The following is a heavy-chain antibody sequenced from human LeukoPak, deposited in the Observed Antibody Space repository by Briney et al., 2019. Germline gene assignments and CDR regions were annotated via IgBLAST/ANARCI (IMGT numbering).Heavy chain of an antibody. CDR3: AGGFGFLIES. V-gene: IGHV3-7*04. CDR2: IKQDGTEQ. Sequence: GGSLRLSCAASGFTFSTYYMAWVRQAPGKGLEWVANIKQDGTEQYYGGSVRGRFTISRDNARNSLCLQLESLTVEDTAVYFCAGGFGFLIESWGQGTLVTVSS. J-gene: IGHJ4*02. D-gene: IGHD3-10*01. CDR1: GFTFSTYY.